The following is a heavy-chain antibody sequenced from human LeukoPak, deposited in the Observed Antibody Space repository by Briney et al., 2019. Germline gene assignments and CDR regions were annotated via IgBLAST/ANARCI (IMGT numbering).Heavy chain of an antibody. J-gene: IGHJ3*02. CDR3: ARPIVEREAFDI. Sequence: PGGSLRLSCEGSGFTFSNYWMGWVRQAPGKGLQWVANIKTDGSEKYYVDSVKGRFTISRDNAKNSLYLQMNSLRAEDTAVYYCARPIVEREAFDIWGQGTMVTVSS. CDR1: GFTFSNYW. CDR2: IKTDGSEK. D-gene: IGHD1-1*01. V-gene: IGHV3-7*01.